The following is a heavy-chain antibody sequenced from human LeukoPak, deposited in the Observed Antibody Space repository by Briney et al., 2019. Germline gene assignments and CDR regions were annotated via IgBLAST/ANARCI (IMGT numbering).Heavy chain of an antibody. CDR2: IWYDGSNK. J-gene: IGHJ4*02. V-gene: IGHV3-33*08. Sequence: PGGSLRLSCAASGFTFSNYWMSWVRQAPGKGLEWVAVIWYDGSNKYYADSVKGRFTISRDNSKNTLYLQMNSLRAEDTAVYYCARDAYSGYESFFDYWGQGTLVTVSS. D-gene: IGHD5-12*01. CDR1: GFTFSNYW. CDR3: ARDAYSGYESFFDY.